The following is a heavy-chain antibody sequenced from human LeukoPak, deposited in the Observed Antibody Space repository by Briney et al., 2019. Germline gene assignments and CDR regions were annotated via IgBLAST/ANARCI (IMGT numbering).Heavy chain of an antibody. CDR3: ARNSGSGAFDI. CDR2: ITRRGST. J-gene: IGHJ3*02. D-gene: IGHD1-26*01. CDR1: GFTFQHHG. Sequence: GGSLRLSCSTTGFTFQHHGMSWVRQAPGKGLEWVSGITRRGSTYYAGSVKGRFTVSGDNSKNTLYLQMNSLRAEDTAVYYCARNSGSGAFDIWGQGTMVTVSS. V-gene: IGHV3-23*01.